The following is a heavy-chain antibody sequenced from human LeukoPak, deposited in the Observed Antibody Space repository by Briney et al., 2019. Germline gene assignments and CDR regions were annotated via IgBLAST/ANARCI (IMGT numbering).Heavy chain of an antibody. Sequence: GGSLRLSCAASGFTFNSYWMHWGRQAPGKGLGWVSLINGDGIGTGYADSVRGRFTVSRDNAKNTLFLQMSSLRAEDTAMYYCARDTGYSSSLWGQGTLVTVSS. CDR2: INGDGIGT. CDR3: ARDTGYSSSL. D-gene: IGHD6-6*01. V-gene: IGHV3-74*01. CDR1: GFTFNSYW. J-gene: IGHJ4*02.